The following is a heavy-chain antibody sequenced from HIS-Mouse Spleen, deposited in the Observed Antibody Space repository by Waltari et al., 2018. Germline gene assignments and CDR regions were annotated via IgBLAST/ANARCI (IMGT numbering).Heavy chain of an antibody. V-gene: IGHV3-33*01. J-gene: IGHJ4*02. Sequence: QVQLVESGGGVVQPGRSLRLSCAASGFTFSSYGMHWVRQGPGKGREWVAVIWYDGSNKYYAASVKGRFTISRDNSKNTLYLQMNSLRAEDTAVYYCARYSSSSGVDYWGQGTLVTVSS. CDR3: ARYSSSSGVDY. CDR2: IWYDGSNK. CDR1: GFTFSSYG. D-gene: IGHD6-6*01.